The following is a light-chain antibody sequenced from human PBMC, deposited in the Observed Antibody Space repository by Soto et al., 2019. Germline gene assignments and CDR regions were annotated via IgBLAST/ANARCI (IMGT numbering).Light chain of an antibody. J-gene: IGLJ3*02. CDR2: SNT. Sequence: QSELTQPPSASGTHGQRVLISCSGGSPYFGSSTVNWYQHLPGTAPKLLIYSNTQRPSGVPDRFSGSKSGTSASLAISGLPSEDEVDYYCAAWDDRLNRVLFGGGTKLTVL. CDR3: AAWDDRLNRVL. V-gene: IGLV1-44*01. CDR1: SPYFGSST.